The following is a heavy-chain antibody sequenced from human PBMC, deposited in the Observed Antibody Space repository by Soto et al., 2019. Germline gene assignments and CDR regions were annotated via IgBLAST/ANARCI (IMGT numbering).Heavy chain of an antibody. CDR3: AKARRVLRFLEWLLYLDY. D-gene: IGHD3-3*01. CDR1: GFTFSSYA. Sequence: EVQLLESGGGLVQPGGSLRLSCAASGFTFSSYAMSWVRQAPGKGLEWVSAISGSGGSTYYADSVKGRFTISRDNSKNTLYLQMNSLRAEDMAVYFCAKARRVLRFLEWLLYLDYWGQGTLVTVSS. J-gene: IGHJ4*02. CDR2: ISGSGGST. V-gene: IGHV3-23*01.